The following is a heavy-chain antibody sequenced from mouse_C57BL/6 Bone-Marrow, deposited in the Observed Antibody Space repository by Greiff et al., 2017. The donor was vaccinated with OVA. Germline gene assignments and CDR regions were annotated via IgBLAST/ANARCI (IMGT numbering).Heavy chain of an antibody. D-gene: IGHD2-1*01. CDR3: TTPYGNFY. CDR2: IDPENGDT. V-gene: IGHV14-4*01. CDR1: GFNIKDDY. J-gene: IGHJ2*01. Sequence: EVQLQQSGAELVRPGASVKLSCTASGFNIKDDYMHWVKQRPEQGLEWIGWIDPENGDTEYASKFQGKATITADTSSNTAYLQLSSLTSEDTAVYYCTTPYGNFYWGQGTTLTVSS.